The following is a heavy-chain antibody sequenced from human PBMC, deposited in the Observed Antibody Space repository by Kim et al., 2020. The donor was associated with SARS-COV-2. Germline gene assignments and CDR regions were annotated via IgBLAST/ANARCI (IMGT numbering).Heavy chain of an antibody. CDR2: ISGNGGGT. CDR1: GFTFSSYA. V-gene: IGHV3-23*01. D-gene: IGHD6-13*01. J-gene: IGHJ2*01. Sequence: GGSLRLSCAASGFTFSSYAMSWVRQAPGKGLEWVAAISGNGGGTYYADSVKGRVSISRDSAKNTRYLQMNSLRAEDTAVYDCAKITGYSSSWYWVIAVAGKRRSCCYFDLWGRGTLVTVSS. CDR3: AKITGYSSSWYWVIAVAGKRRSCCYFDL.